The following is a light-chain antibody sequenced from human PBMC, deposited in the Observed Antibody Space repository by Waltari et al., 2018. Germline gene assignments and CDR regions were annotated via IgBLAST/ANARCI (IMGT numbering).Light chain of an antibody. V-gene: IGLV2-23*01. CDR3: CSFASSRTWV. CDR1: TSDVGIYNP. Sequence: QSALTQPASVSGSPGQSITLSCTGTTSDVGIYNPVSWYQQVPGRAPKLMIYETSRRPSDMSHRFSGSKSGNTASLTLSGLQAEDEADYYCCSFASSRTWVFGGGTKLTVL. CDR2: ETS. J-gene: IGLJ3*02.